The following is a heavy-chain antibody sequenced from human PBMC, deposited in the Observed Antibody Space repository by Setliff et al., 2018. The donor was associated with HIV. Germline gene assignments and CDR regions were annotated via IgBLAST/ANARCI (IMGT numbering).Heavy chain of an antibody. CDR1: GGSFSGHY. D-gene: IGHD6-13*01. CDR2: INHIGGN. V-gene: IGHV4-34*01. J-gene: IGHJ6*03. Sequence: SETLSLTCAVYGGSFSGHYWSWIRQPPGKGLEWIGEINHIGGNMNYNPSLKSRVTISVDTSKKQFSLKLDSVTAADTAVYYCARHRDPPGTSWIYYYYYMDLWGEGTTVTVSS. CDR3: ARHRDPPGTSWIYYYYYMDL.